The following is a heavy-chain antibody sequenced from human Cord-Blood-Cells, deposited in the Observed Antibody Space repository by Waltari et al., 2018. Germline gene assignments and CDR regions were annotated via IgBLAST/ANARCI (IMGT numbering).Heavy chain of an antibody. CDR1: GYSFTSYW. D-gene: IGHD3-22*01. CDR2: IYPGDSDN. CDR3: ARRYYYDSSGYYFDY. V-gene: IGHV5-51*01. Sequence: EVQLVQSGAEVKKPGESLKISCKGSGYSFTSYWIGWVRQMPGKGLEWMVIIYPGDSDNRYSPSFQGQVTISADKSISTAYLQWSSLKASDTAMYYCARRYYYDSSGYYFDYWGQGTLVTVSS. J-gene: IGHJ4*02.